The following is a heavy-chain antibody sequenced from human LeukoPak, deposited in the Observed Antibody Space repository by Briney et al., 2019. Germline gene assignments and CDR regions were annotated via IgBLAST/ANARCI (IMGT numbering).Heavy chain of an antibody. CDR1: GVSISDYN. CDR3: AGEDYFDSSGSASWRFDI. V-gene: IGHV4-59*01. J-gene: IGHJ3*02. Sequence: SETLSLTCTVSGVSISDYNTTWVRQPPGKGLEWVLYIYYSGNTIYNPYLMSRVTISVNTSKNQLSLRLTSVTTADTAVYCGAGEDYFDSSGSASWRFDIWGQGTMVTVSS. D-gene: IGHD3-22*01. CDR2: IYYSGNT.